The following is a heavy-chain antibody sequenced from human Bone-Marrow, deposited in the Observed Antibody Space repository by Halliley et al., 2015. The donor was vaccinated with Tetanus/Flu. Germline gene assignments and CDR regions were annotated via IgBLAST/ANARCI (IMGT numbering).Heavy chain of an antibody. CDR3: ASRPKGDFYYGVFGF. Sequence: GYIYSSGSTNYTPTLKSRVTISVDTSKNQISLNLISVTAADTAVYYCASRPKGDFYYGVFGFWGQGTLVTVSS. CDR2: IYSSGST. D-gene: IGHD3-10*01. J-gene: IGHJ4*02. V-gene: IGHV4-59*01.